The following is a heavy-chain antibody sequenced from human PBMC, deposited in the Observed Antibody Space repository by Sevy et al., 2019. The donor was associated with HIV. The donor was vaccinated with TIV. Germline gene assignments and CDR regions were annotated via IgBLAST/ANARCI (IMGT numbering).Heavy chain of an antibody. CDR1: GGSISSYY. Sequence: SETLSLTCTVSGGSISSYYWSWIRQPPGKGLEWIGYIYYSGSTNYNPALKSRVTISVDTSKNQFSLKRSSVTAADTAVYYCAREGGNAFDIWGQGTMVTVSS. CDR2: IYYSGST. J-gene: IGHJ3*02. CDR3: AREGGNAFDI. D-gene: IGHD1-26*01. V-gene: IGHV4-59*01.